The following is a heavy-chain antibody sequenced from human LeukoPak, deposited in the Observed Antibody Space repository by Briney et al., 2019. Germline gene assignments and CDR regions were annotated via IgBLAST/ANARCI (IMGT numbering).Heavy chain of an antibody. Sequence: SETLSLTCAVYGGSFSGYYWSWIRQPPGKGLEWIGEINHSGSTSYNLSLKSRVTISVDTSKNQFSLKLSSVTAADTAVYYCARRENSGSYFDYWGQGTLVTVSS. CDR1: GGSFSGYY. CDR3: ARRENSGSYFDY. J-gene: IGHJ4*02. D-gene: IGHD1-26*01. V-gene: IGHV4-34*01. CDR2: INHSGST.